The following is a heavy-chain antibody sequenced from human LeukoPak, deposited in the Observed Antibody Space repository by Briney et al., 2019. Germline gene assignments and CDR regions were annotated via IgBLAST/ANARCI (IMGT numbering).Heavy chain of an antibody. CDR1: GGSISSYY. D-gene: IGHD3-10*01. V-gene: IGHV4-59*01. CDR3: ARGRGSGSYSVLADY. Sequence: SETLSLTCTVSGGSISSYYWSWIRQPPGKGLEWIWYIYYSGSTNYNPSLKSRVTISVDTSKNQFSLKLSSVTAADTAVYYCARGRGSGSYSVLADYWGQGTLVTVSS. CDR2: IYYSGST. J-gene: IGHJ4*02.